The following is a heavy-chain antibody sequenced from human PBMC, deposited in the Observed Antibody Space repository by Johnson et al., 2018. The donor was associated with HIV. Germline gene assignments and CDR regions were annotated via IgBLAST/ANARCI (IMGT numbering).Heavy chain of an antibody. CDR3: ARVRVGAFDI. J-gene: IGHJ3*02. D-gene: IGHD1-26*01. V-gene: IGHV3-66*02. CDR1: GFTVSSDY. Sequence: MQLVESGGGLVQPGGSLRLSCAASGFTVSSDYMTWVRQAPGKGLEWVSIIYSGGSTYYTRSVMGRFTISRDNSKNMLFLQINSLRVEDTAVYYCARVRVGAFDIWGQGTMVTVSS. CDR2: IYSGGST.